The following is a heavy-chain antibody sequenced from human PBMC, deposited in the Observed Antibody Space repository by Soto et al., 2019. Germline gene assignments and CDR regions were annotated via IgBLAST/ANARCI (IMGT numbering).Heavy chain of an antibody. CDR1: GYTFTSYW. J-gene: IGHJ6*02. CDR2: SHPDDSDT. Sequence: PGESLKISCKGSGYTFTSYWVGWVRQMPGKGLELMGISHPDDSDTRYSPSFQGQVTISVDKSISTAYLQWSSLKASDTAMYYCARRDNYYGMDVWGQGTTVTVSS. CDR3: ARRDNYYGMDV. V-gene: IGHV5-51*01.